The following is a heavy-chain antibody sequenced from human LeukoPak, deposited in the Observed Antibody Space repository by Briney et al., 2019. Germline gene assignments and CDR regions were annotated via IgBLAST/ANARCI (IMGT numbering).Heavy chain of an antibody. J-gene: IGHJ6*03. CDR1: GDSISYFY. D-gene: IGHD5-12*01. CDR2: TSSSGNT. Sequence: SETLSLTCSVSGDSISYFYWSWIRQAAGKGLEWIGRTSSSGNTDYNASLKSRVTMSVDTSKNQLSLKVISVTAADTAVYYCARAAATTWSPFYYYYYMDVWGKGTTVTVSS. V-gene: IGHV4-4*07. CDR3: ARAAATTWSPFYYYYYMDV.